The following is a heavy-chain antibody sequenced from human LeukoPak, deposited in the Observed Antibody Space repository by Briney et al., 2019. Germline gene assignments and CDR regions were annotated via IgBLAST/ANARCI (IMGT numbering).Heavy chain of an antibody. J-gene: IGHJ4*02. Sequence: SVTVSCKASGDTFSRYGISWVRQAPGQGLEWKGGIIPIFGKPNYAKTSQGRVTITADEYTSTDYLELSSLEFEDTAVYYCAREWSYESSGYFYYYLGQGALVTVSS. CDR1: GDTFSRYG. CDR2: IIPIFGKP. V-gene: IGHV1-69*01. CDR3: AREWSYESSGYFYYY. D-gene: IGHD3-22*01.